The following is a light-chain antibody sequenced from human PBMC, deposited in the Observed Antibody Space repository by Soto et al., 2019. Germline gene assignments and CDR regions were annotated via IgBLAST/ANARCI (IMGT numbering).Light chain of an antibody. V-gene: IGLV2-23*01. CDR2: EGS. Sequence: QSALTQPASVSGSPGQSITISCTGTSSDVGSYNLVSWYQQHPGKAPKLMIYEGSKRPSGVSNRFSGSQSGNTASLTISGLQAEDEADYYCCSYAGSSTPLYVFGTGTKLTVL. J-gene: IGLJ1*01. CDR3: CSYAGSSTPLYV. CDR1: SSDVGSYNL.